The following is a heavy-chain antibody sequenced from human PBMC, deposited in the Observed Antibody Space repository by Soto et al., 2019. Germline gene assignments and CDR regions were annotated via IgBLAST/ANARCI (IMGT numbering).Heavy chain of an antibody. V-gene: IGHV6-1*01. Sequence: SQTLSLTCAISGDSVSSNSAAWNWIRQSPSRGLEWLGRTYYRSKWYNDYTVSVKSRITINPDTSKNQFSLQLNSVTPEDTAVYYCARDYGDYLDYYYYYMDVWGKGTTVTVSS. J-gene: IGHJ6*03. CDR2: TYYRSKWYN. CDR3: ARDYGDYLDYYYYYMDV. D-gene: IGHD4-17*01. CDR1: GDSVSSNSAA.